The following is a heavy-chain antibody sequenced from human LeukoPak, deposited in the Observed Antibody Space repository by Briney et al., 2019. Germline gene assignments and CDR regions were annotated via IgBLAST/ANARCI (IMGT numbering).Heavy chain of an antibody. Sequence: PSETLSLTRAVYGGSFSGYYWRWIRHPPGKRLEWIGEINHSGSTNYNPSLKSRVTISVDTSKNQFSLKLSSVTAADTAVYYCASDDSSSAFDIWGQGTMVTVSS. J-gene: IGHJ3*02. CDR2: INHSGST. D-gene: IGHD6-13*01. CDR3: ASDDSSSAFDI. V-gene: IGHV4-34*01. CDR1: GGSFSGYY.